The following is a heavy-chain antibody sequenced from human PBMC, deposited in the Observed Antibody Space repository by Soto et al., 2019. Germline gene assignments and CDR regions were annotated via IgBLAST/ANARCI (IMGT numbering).Heavy chain of an antibody. CDR3: ARDLDSSSWSIIDY. CDR2: ISAYNGNT. CDR1: GYTFTSYG. Sequence: ASVKVSCKASGYTFTSYGISWVRQAPGQGLEWMGWISAYNGNTNYAQKLQGRVTMTTDTSTSTAYMELRSLRSDDTAVYYCARDLDSSSWSIIDYWGQGTLVTVSS. V-gene: IGHV1-18*04. J-gene: IGHJ4*02. D-gene: IGHD6-13*01.